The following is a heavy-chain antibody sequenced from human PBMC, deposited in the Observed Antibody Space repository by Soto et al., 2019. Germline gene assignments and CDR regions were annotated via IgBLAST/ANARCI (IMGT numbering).Heavy chain of an antibody. V-gene: IGHV2-5*02. CDR2: IFWDDDK. CDR1: GFSLTTSGGG. D-gene: IGHD3-9*01. CDR3: APSVLRKVFGLVTKTAIYFDV. J-gene: IGHJ4*02. Sequence: QITLNESGPTVVRPTETLTLTCRFSGFSLTTSGGGVGWIRQSPGKAPEWLALIFWDDDKRYSASLKSRLTITEDTSKNQVVLTLSDLDATDTATYYCAPSVLRKVFGLVTKTAIYFDVWGQGTPVAVSS.